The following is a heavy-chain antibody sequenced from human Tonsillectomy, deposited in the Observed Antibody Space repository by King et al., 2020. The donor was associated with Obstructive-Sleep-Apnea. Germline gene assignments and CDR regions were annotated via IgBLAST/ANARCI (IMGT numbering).Heavy chain of an antibody. CDR1: GFTFTSYG. V-gene: IGHV3-30*02. CDR2: IRDDGSNK. D-gene: IGHD5-18*01. Sequence: QLVQSGGGVVQPGGSLRLSCEVSGFTFTSYGMHWVRHAPGKGLEWVAFIRDDGSNKYYADSVKGRFTIARDNSKNTLSLQMTSLRAEDTAVYYCAKDNPTYTALPYGVVYWGQGTLVTVSS. J-gene: IGHJ4*02. CDR3: AKDNPTYTALPYGVVY.